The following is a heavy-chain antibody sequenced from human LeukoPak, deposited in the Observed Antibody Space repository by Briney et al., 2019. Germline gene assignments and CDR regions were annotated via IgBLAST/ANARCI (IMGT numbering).Heavy chain of an antibody. V-gene: IGHV3-33*03. J-gene: IGHJ4*02. CDR2: IYVGGSNK. Sequence: GRSLRLSCAASGFLFSTYCMRWVRQPAGKGLEWLGGIYVGGSNKLYADSEKRRFTIPGDNSKHTLLLQMHSLTAEDAAFYYCAKSRDGNHHGQHFGGQGTLVRVS. D-gene: IGHD5-24*01. CDR1: GFLFSTYC. CDR3: AKSRDGNHHGQHF.